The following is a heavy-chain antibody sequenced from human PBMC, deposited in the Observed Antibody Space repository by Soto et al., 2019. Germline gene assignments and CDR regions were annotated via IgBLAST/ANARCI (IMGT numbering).Heavy chain of an antibody. CDR2: ISYDGSNK. D-gene: IGHD1-26*01. V-gene: IGHV3-30-3*01. Sequence: GGSLRLSCAASGFTFSSYAMHWVRQAPGKGLEWVAVISYDGSNKYYADSVKGRFTISRDNSKNTLYLQMNSLRAEDTAVYYCESVPEWELSGGDSPAYWGQGTLVTVSS. CDR1: GFTFSSYA. J-gene: IGHJ4*02. CDR3: ESVPEWELSGGDSPAY.